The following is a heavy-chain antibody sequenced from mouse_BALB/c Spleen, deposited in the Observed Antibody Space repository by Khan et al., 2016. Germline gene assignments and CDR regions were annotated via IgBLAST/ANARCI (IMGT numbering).Heavy chain of an antibody. CDR3: ARASSWFAY. Sequence: EVKLVESGGGLVQPGGSLKFSCAASGFTFRTYGMSWVRQTPDKRLELVATINSNGGSTYYPDSVKGRFTISRDNAKNTLYLQMSSLKSEDTAMYYCARASSWFAYWGQGTLVTVSA. V-gene: IGHV5-6-3*01. CDR1: GFTFRTYG. CDR2: INSNGGST. J-gene: IGHJ3*01.